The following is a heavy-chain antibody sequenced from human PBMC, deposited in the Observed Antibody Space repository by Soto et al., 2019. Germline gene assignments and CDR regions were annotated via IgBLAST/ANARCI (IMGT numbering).Heavy chain of an antibody. J-gene: IGHJ6*02. CDR1: VYTFTGYY. D-gene: IGHD6-6*01. CDR3: ARDAVQIHDYYYYGKDV. V-gene: IGHV1-2*04. CDR2: INPNSGGT. Sequence: ASVKVSCKASVYTFTGYYMHWVRQAPGQGLEWMGWINPNSGGTNYAQKFQGWVTMTRDTSISTADMELSRLRSDDTAVYYCARDAVQIHDYYYYGKDVWGRGSTVIVSS.